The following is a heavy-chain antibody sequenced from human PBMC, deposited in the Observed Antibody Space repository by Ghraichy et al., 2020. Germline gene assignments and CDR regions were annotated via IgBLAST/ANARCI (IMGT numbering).Heavy chain of an antibody. D-gene: IGHD1-7*01. CDR2: VYYDGST. CDR3: ARALNYVGFDD. CDR1: GGAISSSAYS. V-gene: IGHV4-30-2*01. J-gene: IGHJ4*02. Sequence: SETLSLTCAVSGGAISSSAYSWTWVRQPPEKSLEWIAYVYYDGSTYYNPSLKSRVTISLDNSKSQFSLELTSVTAADKAVYYCARALNYVGFDDWGQGTLVTV.